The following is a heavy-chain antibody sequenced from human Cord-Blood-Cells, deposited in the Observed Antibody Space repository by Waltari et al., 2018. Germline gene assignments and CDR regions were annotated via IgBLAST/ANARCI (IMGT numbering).Heavy chain of an antibody. J-gene: IGHJ6*03. Sequence: QVQLQESGPGLVKPSETLSLTCTVSGGSISSYYWSWIRQPAGKGLEWIGRIYTRGSTNYNPSLKSRVTMSGDTSKNQFSLKLSSVTAADTAVYYCARDAWSGYYTDYYYMDVWGKGTTVTVSS. V-gene: IGHV4-4*07. D-gene: IGHD3-3*01. CDR1: GGSISSYY. CDR3: ARDAWSGYYTDYYYMDV. CDR2: IYTRGST.